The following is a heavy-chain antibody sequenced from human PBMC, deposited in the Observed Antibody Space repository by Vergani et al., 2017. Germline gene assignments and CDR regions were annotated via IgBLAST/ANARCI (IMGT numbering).Heavy chain of an antibody. Sequence: EVQLVESGGGLVKPGGSLRLSCAASGFTFSSYSMNWVRQAPGKGLEWVSSISSSSSYIYYADSVKGRFTISRDNAKNSLYLQMNSLRAEDTAVYYCARDTFSGSYLEHFDYWGQGTLVTVSS. CDR1: GFTFSSYS. CDR2: ISSSSSYI. J-gene: IGHJ4*02. V-gene: IGHV3-21*01. CDR3: ARDTFSGSYLEHFDY. D-gene: IGHD1-26*01.